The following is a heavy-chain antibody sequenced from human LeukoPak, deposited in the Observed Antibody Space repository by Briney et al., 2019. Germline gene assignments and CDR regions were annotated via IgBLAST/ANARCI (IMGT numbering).Heavy chain of an antibody. Sequence: GGSLRLSCVGSGFNFSAHAMHWVRQAPGKGLEYVSAISSNGINTDYANSVKGRLTISRDNSKNTLFLQMGSLRVEDMAVYYCAREASAENSGWFFDYWGQGTLVAVSS. CDR3: AREASAENSGWFFDY. CDR2: ISSNGINT. J-gene: IGHJ4*02. V-gene: IGHV3-64*01. CDR1: GFNFSAHA. D-gene: IGHD2/OR15-2a*01.